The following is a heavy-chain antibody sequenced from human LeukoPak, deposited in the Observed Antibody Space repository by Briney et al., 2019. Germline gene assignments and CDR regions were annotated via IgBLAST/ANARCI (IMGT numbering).Heavy chain of an antibody. CDR2: IYYSGST. D-gene: IGHD1-26*01. V-gene: IGHV4-39*01. CDR1: GGSISSSSYY. CDR3: ARHLGRGFPPAEWEPSDY. Sequence: PSETLSLTCTVSGGSISSSSYYWGWIRQPPGKGLEWIGSIYYSGSTYYNPSLKSRVTISVDTSKNQFSLKLSSVTAADTAVYYCARHLGRGFPPAEWEPSDYWGQGTLVTVSS. J-gene: IGHJ4*02.